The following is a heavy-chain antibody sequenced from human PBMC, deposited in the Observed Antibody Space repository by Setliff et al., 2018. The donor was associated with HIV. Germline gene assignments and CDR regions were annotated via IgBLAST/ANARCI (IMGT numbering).Heavy chain of an antibody. Sequence: ASVKVSCKASGYSFTFYPMHWVRQAPGHGLEWMGIINPSGGSTTYSQKFQGRVIMTRDTSTSTVYMELNSLRSEDTAVYYCAREPAGSGSGSFGFWGQGTLVTVSS. CDR1: GYSFTFYP. V-gene: IGHV1-46*01. CDR2: INPSGGST. CDR3: AREPAGSGSGSFGF. J-gene: IGHJ4*02. D-gene: IGHD3-10*01.